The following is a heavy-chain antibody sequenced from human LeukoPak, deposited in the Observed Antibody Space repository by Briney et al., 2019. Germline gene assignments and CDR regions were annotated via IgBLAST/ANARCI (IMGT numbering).Heavy chain of an antibody. CDR3: ARYSGYDYQDLNYYYYGMDV. J-gene: IGHJ6*02. CDR2: IYPGDSDT. D-gene: IGHD5-12*01. V-gene: IGHV5-51*01. CDR1: GYSFTSYW. Sequence: GESLKISCKGSGYSFTSYWIGWVRQMPGKGLEWMGIIYPGDSDTRYSPSFQGQVTISADKSISTAYLQWSSLKASDTAMYYCARYSGYDYQDLNYYYYGMDVWGQGTTVAVSS.